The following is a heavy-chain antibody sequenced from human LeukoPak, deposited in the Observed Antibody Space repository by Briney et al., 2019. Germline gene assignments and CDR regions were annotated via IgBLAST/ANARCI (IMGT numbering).Heavy chain of an antibody. Sequence: GASVKVSCKASGGTFSSYAISWVRQAPGQGLEWMGGIIPIFGTANYAQKFQGRVTITADESTSTAYMELSSLRSEDTAGYYCASPSQVVAAIKGAFDIWGQGTMVTVSS. CDR1: GGTFSSYA. V-gene: IGHV1-69*13. D-gene: IGHD2-15*01. J-gene: IGHJ3*02. CDR3: ASPSQVVAAIKGAFDI. CDR2: IIPIFGTA.